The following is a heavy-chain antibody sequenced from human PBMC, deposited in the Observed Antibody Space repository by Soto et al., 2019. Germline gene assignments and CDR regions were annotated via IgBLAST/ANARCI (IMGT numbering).Heavy chain of an antibody. CDR2: INGRGGTT. CDR1: GFTFSNYV. D-gene: IGHD3-22*01. J-gene: IGHJ3*02. V-gene: IGHV3-23*01. CDR3: ARTDLVPLSMIGAFDI. Sequence: EVQLLESGGGLVQPGGSLRLSCAASGFTFSNYVMSWVRQAPGKGLEWVSGINGRGGTTYYADSVKGRFTISRDNFDNTLYVQMNNLRAEDTAVYYCARTDLVPLSMIGAFDIWGQGTTVTVSS.